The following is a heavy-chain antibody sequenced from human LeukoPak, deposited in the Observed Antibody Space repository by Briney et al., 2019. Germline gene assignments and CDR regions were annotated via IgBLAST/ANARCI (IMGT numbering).Heavy chain of an antibody. Sequence: GGSLRLSCAASGFTFSNYWMSWVRQAPGKGLEWISLIYSGGGTYYADSVKGRFTISRDSSRNTLYLQMNSLRVEGTAVYYCARGFRSVTTWGYFDYWGQGALVTVSS. CDR1: GFTFSNYW. CDR3: ARGFRSVTTWGYFDY. J-gene: IGHJ4*02. V-gene: IGHV3-66*01. CDR2: IYSGGGT. D-gene: IGHD4-17*01.